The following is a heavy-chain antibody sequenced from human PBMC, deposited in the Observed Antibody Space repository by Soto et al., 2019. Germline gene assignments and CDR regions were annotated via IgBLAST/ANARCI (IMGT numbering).Heavy chain of an antibody. J-gene: IGHJ4*02. CDR2: IYYSGNT. Sequence: SETLSLTCTVSGDSINSGTYSWGWIRQPPGKGLEDIGTIYYSGNTYYNSSLKSRVTISLDTSKNQFSLKLTSVTAADTAVYYCARLRPQEDGSKKGFDYRGQGSLVTGSS. CDR3: ARLRPQEDGSKKGFDY. D-gene: IGHD2-15*01. V-gene: IGHV4-39*01. CDR1: GDSINSGTYS.